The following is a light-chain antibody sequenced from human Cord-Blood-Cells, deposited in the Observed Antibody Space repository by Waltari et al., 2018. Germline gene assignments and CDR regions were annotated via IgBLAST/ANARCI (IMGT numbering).Light chain of an antibody. J-gene: IGLJ3*02. CDR1: SSNIGSNY. CDR3: AAWDDSLSGL. CDR2: RNN. Sequence: QSVLTQPPSASGTPGQRVTISCSGSSSNIGSNYVYWYQQLPGTAPKLLIYRNNQRPPGVPDRCSGSKSGTSASLAISGLRSEDEADYYCAAWDDSLSGLFGGGTKLTVL. V-gene: IGLV1-47*01.